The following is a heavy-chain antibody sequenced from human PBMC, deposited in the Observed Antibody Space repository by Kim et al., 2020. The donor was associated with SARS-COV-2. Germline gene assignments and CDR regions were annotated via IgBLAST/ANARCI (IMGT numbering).Heavy chain of an antibody. CDR2: ISYDGSNK. V-gene: IGHV3-30-3*01. CDR1: GFTFSSYA. CDR3: ARAPRRDGYNFHY. D-gene: IGHD5-12*01. Sequence: GGSLRLSCAASGFTFSSYAMHWVRQAPGKGLEWVAVISYDGSNKYYADSVKGRFTISRDNSKNTLYLQMNSLRAEDTAVYYCARAPRRDGYNFHYWGQGTLVTVSS. J-gene: IGHJ4*02.